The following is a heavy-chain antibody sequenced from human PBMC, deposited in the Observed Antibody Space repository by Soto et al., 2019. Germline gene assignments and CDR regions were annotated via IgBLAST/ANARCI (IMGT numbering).Heavy chain of an antibody. J-gene: IGHJ6*02. D-gene: IGHD6-13*01. CDR2: ISSSSSYT. Sequence: QVQLVESGGGLGKPGGSLRLSCAASGFTFSDYYMSWIRQAPGKGLEWVSYISSSSSYTNYADSVKGRFTISRDNAKNSLYLQMNSLRAEDTAVYYCARVAAAAAGYYYYGMDVWGQGTTVTVSS. V-gene: IGHV3-11*05. CDR3: ARVAAAAAGYYYYGMDV. CDR1: GFTFSDYY.